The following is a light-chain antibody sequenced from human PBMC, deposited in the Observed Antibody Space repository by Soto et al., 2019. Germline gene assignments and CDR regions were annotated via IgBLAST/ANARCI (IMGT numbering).Light chain of an antibody. Sequence: EIVMTQSPLSLPVTPGEPASISCRSSQSLLHTNGFNYLDWYLQKPGQSPQLLIYLGSDRASGVPDRFSGSGSGTDFTLKISTVEVEDVGVYYCMQSLQTPSTFGQGTKVEIK. CDR1: QSLLHTNGFNY. J-gene: IGKJ1*01. CDR3: MQSLQTPST. V-gene: IGKV2-28*01. CDR2: LGS.